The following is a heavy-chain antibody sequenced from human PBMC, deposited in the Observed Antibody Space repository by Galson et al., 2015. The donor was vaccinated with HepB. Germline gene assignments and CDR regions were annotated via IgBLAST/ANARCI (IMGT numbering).Heavy chain of an antibody. CDR2: FDPEDGET. CDR3: ATIYCSGGSCYYRNWFDP. Sequence: SVKVSCKVSGYTLTELSMHWVRQAPGKGLEWMGGFDPEDGETIYAQKFQGRVTMTEDTSTDTAYMELSSLRSEDTAVYYRATIYCSGGSCYYRNWFDPWGQGTLVTVSS. V-gene: IGHV1-24*01. D-gene: IGHD2-15*01. CDR1: GYTLTELS. J-gene: IGHJ5*02.